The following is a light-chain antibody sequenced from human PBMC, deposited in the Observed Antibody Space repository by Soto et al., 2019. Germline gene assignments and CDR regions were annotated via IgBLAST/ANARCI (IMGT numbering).Light chain of an antibody. V-gene: IGKV3D-15*01. Sequence: EIVLTQSPATLSLSPGERATLSCRASQSVNNYLASYHQKPGQPPRLLLYDTSDRGTGIPARFSGSGSGTEFTLTISSLQSEDFAVYYCQQYNNWPPVTFGQGTKVDIK. CDR1: QSVNNY. J-gene: IGKJ1*01. CDR2: DTS. CDR3: QQYNNWPPVT.